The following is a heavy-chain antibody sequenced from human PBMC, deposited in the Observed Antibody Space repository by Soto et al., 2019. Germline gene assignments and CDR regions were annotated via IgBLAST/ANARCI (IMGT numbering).Heavy chain of an antibody. V-gene: IGHV3-23*01. D-gene: IGHD3-10*01. Sequence: PGGSLRLSCAASGFTFSSFAMSWVRQAPGKGLEWVSVIRASGGSTYYADSVKGRFTISRDNSKNTLYLQMNSLRAEDTAVYYCAKNRQFRSYYESAGHYDNWGQGTLVTVSS. J-gene: IGHJ4*02. CDR3: AKNRQFRSYYESAGHYDN. CDR2: IRASGGST. CDR1: GFTFSSFA.